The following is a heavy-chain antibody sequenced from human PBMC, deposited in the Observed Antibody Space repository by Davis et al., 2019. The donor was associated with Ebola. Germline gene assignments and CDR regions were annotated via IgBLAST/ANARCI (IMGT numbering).Heavy chain of an antibody. J-gene: IGHJ6*01. CDR3: TLLQEHL. CDR1: GFTVSSNY. Sequence: GGSLRLSCAASGFTVSSNYMSWVRQAPGKGLEWVSYISSSSGTIYYADSVKGRFTISRDNAKNSLYLQMNSLHQGPIGLPPGTLLQEHLWG. V-gene: IGHV3-48*01. CDR2: ISSSSGTI.